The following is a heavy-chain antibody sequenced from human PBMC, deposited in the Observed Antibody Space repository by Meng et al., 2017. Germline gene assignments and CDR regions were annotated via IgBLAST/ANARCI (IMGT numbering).Heavy chain of an antibody. CDR3: ARPILGYCSGGSCYETLNAFDI. J-gene: IGHJ3*02. V-gene: IGHV3-30*01. D-gene: IGHD2-15*01. CDR2: ISYDGSNK. CDR1: GFTFSSYA. Sequence: GGSLRLSCAASGFTFSSYAMHWVRQAPGKGLEWVAVISYDGSNKYYADSVKGRFTISRDNSKNTLYLQMNSLRAEDTAVYYCARPILGYCSGGSCYETLNAFDIWGQGTMVTVS.